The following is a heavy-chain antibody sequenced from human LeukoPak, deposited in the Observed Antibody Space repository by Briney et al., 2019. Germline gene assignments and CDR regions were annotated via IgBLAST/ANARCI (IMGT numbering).Heavy chain of an antibody. CDR1: GFTFSNYV. D-gene: IGHD3-10*01. V-gene: IGHV3-30*18. CDR3: ANYGSVSYFAY. CDR2: ISYDGSNK. Sequence: GGSLRLSCAASGFTFSNYVMHWVRQAPGKGLEWVALISYDGSNKYYADSVKGRFTISRDNSKNTLYLQMISLRAEDTAVYYCANYGSVSYFAYWGQGTLVTVSS. J-gene: IGHJ4*02.